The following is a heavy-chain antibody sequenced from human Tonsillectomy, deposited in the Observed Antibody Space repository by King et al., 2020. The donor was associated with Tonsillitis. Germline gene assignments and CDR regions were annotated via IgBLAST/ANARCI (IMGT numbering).Heavy chain of an antibody. J-gene: IGHJ4*02. CDR2: ISTSGST. V-gene: IGHV4-61*02. D-gene: IGHD3-3*01. CDR3: AREGMGWSKTKIYY. Sequence: QLQESGPGLVKPSQTLSLTCTVSGGSISSGDYYWSWIRQPAGKGLEWIWHISTSGSTNYNPSLKSRVTISVDRPKNRFSLKLSAVTAADTAVNYCAREGMGWSKTKIYYWGQGTLVTVSS. CDR1: GGSISSGDYY.